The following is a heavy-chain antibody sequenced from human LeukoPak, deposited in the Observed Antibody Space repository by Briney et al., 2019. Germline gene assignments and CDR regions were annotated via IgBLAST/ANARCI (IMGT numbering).Heavy chain of an antibody. D-gene: IGHD4-23*01. J-gene: IGHJ5*02. CDR3: AKSVTADP. CDR1: GFTFSSYS. CDR2: VSGSGAYA. V-gene: IGHV3-23*01. Sequence: GESLRLSCAASGFTFSSYSLSWVRQAPGKGLEWVSAVSGSGAYASYADSVKGRFTVSADYSKNTVYLQLNRLRAEDTAVYYCAKSVTADPWGQGTLVTVSS.